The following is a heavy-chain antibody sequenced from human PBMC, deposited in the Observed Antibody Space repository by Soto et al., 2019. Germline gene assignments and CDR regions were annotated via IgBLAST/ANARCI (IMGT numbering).Heavy chain of an antibody. CDR2: ISGSGGST. CDR1: GFTFSSYA. J-gene: IGHJ5*02. Sequence: GGSLRLSCAASGFTFSSYAMSWVRQAPGKGLEWVSAISGSGGSTYYADSVKGRFTISRDNSKNTLYLQMNSLRAEDTAVYYCAGVPYEARWFDPWGQGTLVTVSS. CDR3: AGVPYEARWFDP. D-gene: IGHD3-10*01. V-gene: IGHV3-23*01.